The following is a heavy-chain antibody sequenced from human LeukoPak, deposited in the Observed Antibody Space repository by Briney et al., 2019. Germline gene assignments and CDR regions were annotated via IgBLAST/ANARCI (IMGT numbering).Heavy chain of an antibody. D-gene: IGHD3-16*02. Sequence: SETLSLTCGVSGYSMSRGYFWGWIRQPPGKRPEWIASIFHNGRTHYSPSLKSRVTISVDTSKNQFSLKLSSVTAADTAVYYCARDYDYVWESYHLYGMDVWGQGTTVTVSS. V-gene: IGHV4-38-2*02. CDR2: IFHNGRT. CDR1: GYSMSRGYF. CDR3: ARDYDYVWESYHLYGMDV. J-gene: IGHJ6*02.